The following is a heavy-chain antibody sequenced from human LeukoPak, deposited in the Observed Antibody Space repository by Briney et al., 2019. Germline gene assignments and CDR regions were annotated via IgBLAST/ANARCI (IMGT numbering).Heavy chain of an antibody. J-gene: IGHJ3*02. CDR1: GFSFSRHT. V-gene: IGHV3-48*01. CDR3: ARVPYRFLEPPLDSAAFDI. CDR2: ISSSSPTT. D-gene: IGHD3-3*01. Sequence: PGGSLRLSCAASGFSFSRHTMNWARQAPGKGLEWVSFISSSSPTTYYADSVKGRFTISRDNSKNTLYLQMNSLRAEDTAVYYCARVPYRFLEPPLDSAAFDIWGQGTMVTVSS.